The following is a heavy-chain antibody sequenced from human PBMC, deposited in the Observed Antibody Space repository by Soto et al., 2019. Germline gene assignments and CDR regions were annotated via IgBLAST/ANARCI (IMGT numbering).Heavy chain of an antibody. CDR3: ATRITVFGLLIPPFDP. Sequence: SETLSLTCAVYGGSFSGYYWSWIRQPPGKGLEWIGEINHSGSTNYNPSLKSRVTISVDTSKNQFSLKLCSVTAADTAVYYCATRITVFGLLIPPFDPWGQGTQVTVSS. V-gene: IGHV4-34*01. CDR1: GGSFSGYY. J-gene: IGHJ5*02. D-gene: IGHD3-3*01. CDR2: INHSGST.